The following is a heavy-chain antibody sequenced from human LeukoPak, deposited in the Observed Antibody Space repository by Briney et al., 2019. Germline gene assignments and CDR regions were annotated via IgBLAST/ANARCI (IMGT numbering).Heavy chain of an antibody. CDR1: GGTFSSYA. J-gene: IGHJ4*02. V-gene: IGHV1-69*05. D-gene: IGHD3-3*01. Sequence: SVKVSCKASGGTFSSYAISWVRQAPGQGLEWMGGIIPIFGTANYAQRFQGRVTITTDESTSTAYMELSSLRSEDTAVYYCARERGYDFWSGYSGGYFDYWGQGTLVTVSS. CDR2: IIPIFGTA. CDR3: ARERGYDFWSGYSGGYFDY.